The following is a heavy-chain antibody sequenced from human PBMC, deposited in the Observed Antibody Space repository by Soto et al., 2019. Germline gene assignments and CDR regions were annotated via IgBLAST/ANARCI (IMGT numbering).Heavy chain of an antibody. Sequence: PGGSLRLSCASSGFTFSSYWMSCVRHAPGKWLEWVANIKQDGSEKYYVDSVKGRFTISRDNAKNSLYLQMNSLRAEDTAVYYCARDTVRGSSGWYTLYGMEVWGQGTTVIVSS. V-gene: IGHV3-7*01. CDR1: GFTFSSYW. J-gene: IGHJ6*01. CDR2: IKQDGSEK. CDR3: ARDTVRGSSGWYTLYGMEV. D-gene: IGHD6-19*01.